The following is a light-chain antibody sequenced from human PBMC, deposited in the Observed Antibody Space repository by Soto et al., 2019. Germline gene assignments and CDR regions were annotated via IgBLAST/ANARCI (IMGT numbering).Light chain of an antibody. CDR2: EVS. J-gene: IGLJ1*01. V-gene: IGLV2-14*01. Sequence: SALTQPASVSGSHGQSVTISCTGTSRDVGGFNYVSWYQQHPGKAPKLMIYEVSNRPSGDSNRFAGSKSGNTASLTISGLQAEDEADYYCSSYTSSSNYVFGTGTKVTVL. CDR3: SSYTSSSNYV. CDR1: SRDVGGFNY.